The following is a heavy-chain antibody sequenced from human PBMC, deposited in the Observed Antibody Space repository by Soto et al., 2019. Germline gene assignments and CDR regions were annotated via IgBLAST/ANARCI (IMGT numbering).Heavy chain of an antibody. V-gene: IGHV1-18*01. CDR2: ISPYNGHT. D-gene: IGHD2-2*01. CDR1: GYSFTSYG. Sequence: QVQLVQSAGEVKKPGASVKVSCKASGYSFTSYGISWVRRAPGQGLEWMGWISPYNGHTQFVERFQGRGTMTTDPSTKTAYMELRHLRSDDTAHYYCARDLPIVPATHPRLENYGMDVLGQGTTVIVSS. J-gene: IGHJ6*02. CDR3: ARDLPIVPATHPRLENYGMDV.